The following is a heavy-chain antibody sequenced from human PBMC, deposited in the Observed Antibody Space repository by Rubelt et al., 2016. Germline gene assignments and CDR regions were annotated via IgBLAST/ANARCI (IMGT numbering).Heavy chain of an antibody. CDR3: ARLSIFEDTAMVMSDY. D-gene: IGHD5-18*01. CDR1: GGTFSSYA. J-gene: IGHJ4*02. CDR2: IIPIFGTA. Sequence: QVQLVQSGAEVKKPGSSVKVSCKASGGTFSSYAISWVRQAPGQGLEWMGGIIPIFGTANYVQKFQGRVTIPADESTSTAYMELSSLRSEDTAVYYCARLSIFEDTAMVMSDYWGQGTLVTVSS. V-gene: IGHV1-69*01.